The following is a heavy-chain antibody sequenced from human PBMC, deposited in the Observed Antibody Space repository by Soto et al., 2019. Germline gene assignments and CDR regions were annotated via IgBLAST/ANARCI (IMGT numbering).Heavy chain of an antibody. V-gene: IGHV4-4*07. J-gene: IGHJ4*02. Sequence: SETLSLTCTVSGGSISSYYWSWIRQPAGKGLEWIGRIYTSGSTNYNPSLKSRVTMSVDTSKNQFSLKLSSVTAADTAVYYCARGAHGSGWYTLLDYWGQGTLVTVSS. CDR2: IYTSGST. CDR3: ARGAHGSGWYTLLDY. D-gene: IGHD6-19*01. CDR1: GGSISSYY.